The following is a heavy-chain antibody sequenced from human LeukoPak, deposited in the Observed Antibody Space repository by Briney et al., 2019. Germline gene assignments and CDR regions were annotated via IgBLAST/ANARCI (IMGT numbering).Heavy chain of an antibody. Sequence: SETLPLTCAVYGGSFSGYYWSWIRQPPGKGLEWIGEINHSGSTNYNPSLKSRVTISVDTSKNQFSLKLSSVTAADTAVYYCATAPAGYSSGWYGGYYYYGMDVWGQGTTVTVSS. V-gene: IGHV4-34*01. CDR2: INHSGST. J-gene: IGHJ6*02. D-gene: IGHD6-19*01. CDR1: GGSFSGYY. CDR3: ATAPAGYSSGWYGGYYYYGMDV.